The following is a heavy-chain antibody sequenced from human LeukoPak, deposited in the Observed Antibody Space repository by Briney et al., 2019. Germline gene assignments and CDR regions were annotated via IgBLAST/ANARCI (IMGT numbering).Heavy chain of an antibody. CDR1: GFTFNNDW. J-gene: IGHJ4*02. V-gene: IGHV3-48*01. CDR3: ARFRTWGDKAFDY. CDR2: IGTTSGAI. D-gene: IGHD2-21*02. Sequence: GGSLRLSCAASGFTFNNDWMNWVRQAPGKGLEWVSYIGTTSGAIYYADSVKGRFTISRDSAKNSLYLQMNSLRAEDTAVYYCARFRTWGDKAFDYWGQGTLVTVSS.